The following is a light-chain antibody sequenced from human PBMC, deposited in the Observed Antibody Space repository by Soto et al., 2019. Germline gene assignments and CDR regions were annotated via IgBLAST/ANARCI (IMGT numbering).Light chain of an antibody. Sequence: QSALTQPASVSGSPGQSITISCTGTSSDVGSDNLVSWYQQHPGKAPKLMIYEVSKRPSGVSNRFSGSKSGNTASLTISGLQAEDEADYYCCSYAGSSTAIFGGGTKLTVL. CDR2: EVS. J-gene: IGLJ2*01. CDR1: SSDVGSDNL. V-gene: IGLV2-23*02. CDR3: CSYAGSSTAI.